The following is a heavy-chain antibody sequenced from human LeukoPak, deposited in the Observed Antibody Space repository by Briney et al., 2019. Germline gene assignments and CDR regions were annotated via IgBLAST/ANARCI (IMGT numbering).Heavy chain of an antibody. CDR3: ARDRYYDILTGYCLDY. D-gene: IGHD3-9*01. V-gene: IGHV3-33*01. CDR2: IWDDGSNK. J-gene: IGHJ4*02. CDR1: GFTFSSYG. Sequence: GRSLRLSCAASGFTFSSYGMHWVRQAPGKGLEWVAVIWDDGSNKYYADSVRGRITISRDNSKNMLYLQMNSLRAEDTAVYYCARDRYYDILTGYCLDYWGQGTLVTVSS.